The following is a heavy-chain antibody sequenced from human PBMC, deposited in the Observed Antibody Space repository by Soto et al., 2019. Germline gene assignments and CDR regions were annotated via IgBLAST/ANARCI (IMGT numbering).Heavy chain of an antibody. D-gene: IGHD1-1*01. CDR3: AKLWDELEPTLFDY. V-gene: IGHV3-30*18. CDR1: GFTFSSYG. Sequence: GVSLRLSCAASGFTFSSYGMHWVRQAPGKGLEWVAVISYDGSNKYYADSVKGRFTISRDNSKNTLYLQMNSLRAEDTAVYYCAKLWDELEPTLFDYWGQGTLVTVSS. CDR2: ISYDGSNK. J-gene: IGHJ4*02.